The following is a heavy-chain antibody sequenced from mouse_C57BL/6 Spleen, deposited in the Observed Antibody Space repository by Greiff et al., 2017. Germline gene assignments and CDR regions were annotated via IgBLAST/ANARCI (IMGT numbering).Heavy chain of an antibody. Sequence: VQLQESGPELVKPGASVKISCKASGYAFSSSWMNWVKQRPGKGLEWIGRIYPGDGDTNYNGKFKGKATLTADKSSSTAYMQLSSLTSEDSAVXFCAPKCAYWGQGTLVTVSA. J-gene: IGHJ3*01. V-gene: IGHV1-82*01. CDR2: IYPGDGDT. CDR1: GYAFSSSW. CDR3: APKCAY. D-gene: IGHD1-3*01.